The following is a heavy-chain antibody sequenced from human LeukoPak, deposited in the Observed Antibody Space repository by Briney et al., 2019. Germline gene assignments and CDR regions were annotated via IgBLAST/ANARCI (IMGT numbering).Heavy chain of an antibody. J-gene: IGHJ4*02. V-gene: IGHV1-18*01. CDR3: ARDEDMIVVVSDY. CDR1: GYTFTSYG. D-gene: IGHD3-22*01. Sequence: ASVTVSCKASGYTFTSYGISWVRQAPGQGLEWMGWISAYNGNPNYAQKPQGRVTITTDTSTSTAHLELRSLKSDDTAVYYCARDEDMIVVVSDYWGERTLVSVS. CDR2: ISAYNGNP.